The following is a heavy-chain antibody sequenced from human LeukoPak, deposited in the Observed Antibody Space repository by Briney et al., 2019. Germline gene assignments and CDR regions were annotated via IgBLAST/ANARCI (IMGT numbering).Heavy chain of an antibody. CDR1: GYTFTGYY. Sequence: ASVKVSCKASGYTFTGYYMHWVRQAPGQGLEWMGWINPNSGGTNYAQKFQGRVTMTRDTSISAAYMELSRLRSDDTAVYYCAIQSYDFWSGLDPSYFDYWGQGTLVTVPS. V-gene: IGHV1-2*02. J-gene: IGHJ4*02. D-gene: IGHD3-3*01. CDR2: INPNSGGT. CDR3: AIQSYDFWSGLDPSYFDY.